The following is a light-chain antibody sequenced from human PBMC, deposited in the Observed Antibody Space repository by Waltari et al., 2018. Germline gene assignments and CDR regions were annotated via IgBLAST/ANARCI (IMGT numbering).Light chain of an antibody. Sequence: DIQMPQSPSSMSASVGDRVSITCQASQDIRIYLSWYQQKPGKAPKVLIYDASNLETGVPSRFTGSRSGTECTFTISSLQPEDIATYYCQQYKDLPRTFGQGTKVEIK. CDR2: DAS. CDR3: QQYKDLPRT. V-gene: IGKV1-33*01. CDR1: QDIRIY. J-gene: IGKJ1*01.